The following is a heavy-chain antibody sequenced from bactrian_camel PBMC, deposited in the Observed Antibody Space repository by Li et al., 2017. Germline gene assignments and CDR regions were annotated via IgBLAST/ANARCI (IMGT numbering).Heavy chain of an antibody. CDR2: IYTRDNST. D-gene: IGHD6*01. CDR1: GYTDAGNC. V-gene: IGHV3S1*01. CDR3: AADFRTVIAGCTFFEYTY. J-gene: IGHJ4*01. Sequence: HVQLVESGGGSVPAGGSLTLSCAADGYTDAGNCMAWFRQVPGNEREGVATIYTRDNSTVYNDSVKGRFTISTDNTKKMVYLQMNDLKHEDTAMYYCAADFRTVIAGCTFFEYTYWGQGTQVTVS.